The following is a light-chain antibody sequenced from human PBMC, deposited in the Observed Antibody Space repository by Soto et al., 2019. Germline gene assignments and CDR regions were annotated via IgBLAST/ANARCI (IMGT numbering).Light chain of an antibody. CDR3: CSYAGGYTYL. J-gene: IGLJ1*01. V-gene: IGLV2-11*01. CDR2: GVV. Sequence: QSALTQPRSVSGSPGQSVTISCTGTGNDVGAYNYVSWYQQHLGRPPKLLIYGVVRWPSGVPDRFSGSKSGNTASLTISGLQAEDEADYFCCSYAGGYTYLFGTGTKVTVL. CDR1: GNDVGAYNY.